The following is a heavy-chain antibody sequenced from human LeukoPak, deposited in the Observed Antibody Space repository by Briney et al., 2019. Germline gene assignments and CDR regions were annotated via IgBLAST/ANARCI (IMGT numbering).Heavy chain of an antibody. Sequence: SETLSLTCAVYGGSFSGYYWSWIRQPPGKGLEWIGEINHSGSTNYIPSLKSRVTISVDTSKNQFSLKLSSVTAADTAVYYCARIAARRRDAFDIWGQGTMVTVSS. J-gene: IGHJ3*02. D-gene: IGHD6-6*01. CDR3: ARIAARRRDAFDI. CDR2: INHSGST. V-gene: IGHV4-34*01. CDR1: GGSFSGYY.